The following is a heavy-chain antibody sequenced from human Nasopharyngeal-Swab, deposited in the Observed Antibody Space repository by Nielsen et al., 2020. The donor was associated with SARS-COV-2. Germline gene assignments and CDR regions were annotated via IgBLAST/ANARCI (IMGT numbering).Heavy chain of an antibody. CDR2: IYYSGST. J-gene: IGHJ6*02. CDR3: AREGSTSPWNGYYYGMDV. CDR1: GGSVSSGSYY. Sequence: SETLSLTCTVSGGSVSSGSYYWSWIRQPPGKGLEWIGYIYYSGSTNYNPSLKSRVIISVDTSKNQFSLKLSSVTAAGTAVYYCAREGSTSPWNGYYYGMDVWGQGTTVTVSS. D-gene: IGHD2-2*01. V-gene: IGHV4-61*01.